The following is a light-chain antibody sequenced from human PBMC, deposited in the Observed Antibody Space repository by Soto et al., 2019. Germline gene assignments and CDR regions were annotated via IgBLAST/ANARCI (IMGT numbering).Light chain of an antibody. Sequence: QSALTQPASVSGSPGQSITISCTGTSSDVGGYNYVSWYQQHPGKAPQLMIYDVSSRPSGGSHRFSGSKSGTTGSLTISGLPAEDEDYYFCSSYTAITTTRVFGGGTKVAVL. CDR1: SSDVGGYNY. J-gene: IGLJ2*01. V-gene: IGLV2-14*03. CDR3: SSYTAITTTRV. CDR2: DVS.